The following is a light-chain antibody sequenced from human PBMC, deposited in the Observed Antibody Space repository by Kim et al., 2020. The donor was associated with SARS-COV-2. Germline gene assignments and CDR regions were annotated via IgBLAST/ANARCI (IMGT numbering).Light chain of an antibody. Sequence: PGGTVKLTCGSSTGGVTSGHYSYWFQKRPGQAPRTLIYDTNKKHSWTPARFSASLLGDRAALTLSGAQPEDEAEYYCLLSYGDTRVFGGGTQLTVL. CDR3: LLSYGDTRV. J-gene: IGLJ2*01. CDR2: DTN. V-gene: IGLV7-46*01. CDR1: TGGVTSGHY.